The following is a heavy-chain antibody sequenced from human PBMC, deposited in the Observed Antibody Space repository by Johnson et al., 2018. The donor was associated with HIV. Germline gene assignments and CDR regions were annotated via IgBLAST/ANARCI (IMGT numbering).Heavy chain of an antibody. D-gene: IGHD3/OR15-3a*01. V-gene: IGHV3-7*01. CDR1: GFTFSSYW. J-gene: IGHJ3*02. CDR2: IKQDGSEK. Sequence: VQLVESGGGLVQPGGSLRLSCVASGFTFSSYWMSWVRQAPGKGLEWVANIKQDGSEKYYVDSVKGRFTISRDNAKNSLYLQMNSLRAEDTAVYYCARVSHNFWTDAFDIWGQGTMVTVSS. CDR3: ARVSHNFWTDAFDI.